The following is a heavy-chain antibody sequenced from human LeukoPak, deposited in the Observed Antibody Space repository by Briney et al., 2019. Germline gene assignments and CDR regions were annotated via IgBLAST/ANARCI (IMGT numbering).Heavy chain of an antibody. D-gene: IGHD5-18*01. CDR2: ISSSSSTI. J-gene: IGHJ4*02. CDR1: GFTFSSYS. CDR3: ARDPSGYSYGPFDY. V-gene: IGHV3-48*01. Sequence: GGSLRLSCAASGFTFSSYSMNWVRQAPGKGLEWVSYISSSSSTIYYADSVKGRFTISRDNAKNSLYLQMNSLRVEDTAVYYCARDPSGYSYGPFDYWGQGTLVTVSS.